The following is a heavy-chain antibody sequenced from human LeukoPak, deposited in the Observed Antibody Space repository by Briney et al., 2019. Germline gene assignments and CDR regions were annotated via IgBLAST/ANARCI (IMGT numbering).Heavy chain of an antibody. V-gene: IGHV1-2*02. J-gene: IGHJ4*02. CDR1: GYTFTGYY. CDR3: ARAVPVDGYIPFDY. CDR2: INPNSGGT. Sequence: ASVKVSCKASGYTFTGYYIHWVRQAPGQGLEWMGWINPNSGGTNYAQKFQGKVTMTRDTSISTAYMELSRLRSDDTAVYYCARAVPVDGYIPFDYWGQGTLVTVSS. D-gene: IGHD5-24*01.